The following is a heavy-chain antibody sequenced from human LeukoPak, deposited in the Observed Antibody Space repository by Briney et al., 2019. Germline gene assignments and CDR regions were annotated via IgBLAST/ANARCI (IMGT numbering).Heavy chain of an antibody. J-gene: IGHJ5*02. CDR2: INAGNGNT. CDR3: ARPNNKAAFDP. Sequence: GASVKVSCKASGGTFSSYAISWVRQAPGQRLEWMGWINAGNGNTKYSQKFQGRVTITRDTSASTAYMELSSLRSEDTAVYYCARPNNKAAFDPWGQGTLVTVSS. D-gene: IGHD2-15*01. V-gene: IGHV1-3*01. CDR1: GGTFSSYA.